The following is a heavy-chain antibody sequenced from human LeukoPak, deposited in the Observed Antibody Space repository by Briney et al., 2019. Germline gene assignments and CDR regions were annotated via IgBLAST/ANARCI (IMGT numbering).Heavy chain of an antibody. CDR3: ASLIPYYYDSSTYSPGDY. CDR2: ISSSSNTI. CDR1: AFTFTTYS. D-gene: IGHD3-22*01. J-gene: IGHJ4*02. V-gene: IGHV3-48*01. Sequence: GGSLRLSCAASAFTFTTYSKNWVRQAPGKGLEWLSYISSSSNTIYYADSVKGRFTISRDNAKNSLYLQMTSLRAEDTAVYYCASLIPYYYDSSTYSPGDYWGQGTLVTVSS.